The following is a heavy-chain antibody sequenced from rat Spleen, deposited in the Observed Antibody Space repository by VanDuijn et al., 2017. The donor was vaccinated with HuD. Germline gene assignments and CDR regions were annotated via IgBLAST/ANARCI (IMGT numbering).Heavy chain of an antibody. Sequence: EVQLVESGGGLVQPGRSMKLSCAASGFTFSSFPMAWVRQAPTKGLEWVASITNTGGSTYYPDSVKGRFTISRDNAKSTLYLQMNSLRSEDTATYYCTREDTMAYWGQGTLVTVSS. J-gene: IGHJ3*01. V-gene: IGHV5-46*01. CDR2: ITNTGGST. CDR1: GFTFSSFP. CDR3: TREDTMAY.